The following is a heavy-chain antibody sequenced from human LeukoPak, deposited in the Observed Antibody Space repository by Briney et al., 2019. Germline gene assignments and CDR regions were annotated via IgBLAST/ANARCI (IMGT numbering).Heavy chain of an antibody. CDR2: INPNSGAT. Sequence: ASVKVSCKASAYTFTGYFMHWVRQAPGQGPEWMGWINPNSGATSYAQKFEGRVTLTRDTSISTAYMELSRLRSDETALYYCXGXNPXCSGGYCPFDYWGQGTLVTVSS. CDR1: AYTFTGYF. V-gene: IGHV1-2*02. CDR3: XGXNPXCSGGYCPFDY. D-gene: IGHD2-15*01. J-gene: IGHJ4*02.